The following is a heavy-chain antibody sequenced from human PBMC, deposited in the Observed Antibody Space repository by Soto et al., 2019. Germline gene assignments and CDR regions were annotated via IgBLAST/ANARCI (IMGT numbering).Heavy chain of an antibody. D-gene: IGHD6-13*01. CDR2: IIPIFGTA. CDR1: GGTFSSYA. V-gene: IGHV1-69*13. Sequence: SVKVSCKASGGTFSSYAISWVRQAPGQGLEWMGGIIPIFGTANYAQKFQGRVTITADESTSTAYVELSSLRSEDTAVYYCARDSGPEGIASARPKYNWFDPWGQGTLVTVSS. CDR3: ARDSGPEGIASARPKYNWFDP. J-gene: IGHJ5*02.